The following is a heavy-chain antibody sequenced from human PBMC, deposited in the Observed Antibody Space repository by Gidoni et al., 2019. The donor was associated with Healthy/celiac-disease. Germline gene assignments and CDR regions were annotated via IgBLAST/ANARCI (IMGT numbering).Heavy chain of an antibody. V-gene: IGHV3-30*18. CDR2: ISYDGSNK. CDR3: AKGTGFGESVY. Sequence: QVQLVESGGGVVQPGKSLRLSCAAYGFTFSSDGMHWVRQAPGKGLEWVAVISYDGSNKYYADSVKGRFTISRDNSKNTLYLQMNSLRAEDTAVYYCAKGTGFGESVYWGQGTLVTVSS. CDR1: GFTFSSDG. D-gene: IGHD3-10*01. J-gene: IGHJ4*02.